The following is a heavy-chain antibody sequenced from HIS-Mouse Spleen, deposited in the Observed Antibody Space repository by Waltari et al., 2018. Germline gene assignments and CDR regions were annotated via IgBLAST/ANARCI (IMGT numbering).Heavy chain of an antibody. Sequence: QVQLVQSGAEVKKPGASVKVSCKASGYTFTGYYMHWVRQAPGQGLEGMGWVNPNSGVTNYAQKFQGRVTMTRDTSISTAYMELSRLRSDDTAVYYCARDPWELLRWNYWGQGTLVTVSS. CDR1: GYTFTGYY. V-gene: IGHV1-2*02. CDR3: ARDPWELLRWNY. CDR2: VNPNSGVT. D-gene: IGHD1-26*01. J-gene: IGHJ4*02.